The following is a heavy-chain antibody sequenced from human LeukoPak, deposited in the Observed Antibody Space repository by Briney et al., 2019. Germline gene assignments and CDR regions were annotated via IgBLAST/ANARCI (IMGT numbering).Heavy chain of an antibody. V-gene: IGHV5-51*01. CDR1: GYSFSSYW. CDR2: IYPGDSDT. D-gene: IGHD4-11*01. J-gene: IGHJ5*02. Sequence: GDSLKISCKGAGYSFSSYWIGWVRQMPGKGLEWMGIIYPGDSDTRYSPSFQGQVTISADKSISTAYLQWSSLKASDTAMYYCARLDSDYTNPLDPWGQGTLVTVSS. CDR3: ARLDSDYTNPLDP.